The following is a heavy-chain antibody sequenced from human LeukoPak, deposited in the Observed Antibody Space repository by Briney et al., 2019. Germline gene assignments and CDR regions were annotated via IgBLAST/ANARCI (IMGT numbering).Heavy chain of an antibody. D-gene: IGHD3-3*02. V-gene: IGHV7-4-1*02. J-gene: IGHJ4*02. Sequence: ASVKVSCKASGYTFTSYDINWVRQAPGQGLEWMGWINTNTRNPTYAQGFTGRFVFSLDTSVSTAYLQISSLKAEDTAVYYCARIRAPSSFGQRESDYWGQGTLVTVSS. CDR1: GYTFTSYD. CDR2: INTNTRNP. CDR3: ARIRAPSSFGQRESDY.